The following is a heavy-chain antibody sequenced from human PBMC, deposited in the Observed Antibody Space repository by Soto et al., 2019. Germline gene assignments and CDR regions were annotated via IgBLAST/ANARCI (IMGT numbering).Heavy chain of an antibody. J-gene: IGHJ4*02. CDR2: MNPNSGDT. CDR3: ARPGATFCGGDCYSDY. V-gene: IGHV1-8*02. CDR1: GYTFTNFD. Sequence: QVQLVQSGAEVKRPGASVKVSCKASGYTFTNFDLNWVRQAPGQGPEWMGWMNPNSGDTGYAHKFQGRVTMTRDTSINTAYMELSSLKSEDTAVYFCARPGATFCGGDCYSDYWGQGTLVIVSS. D-gene: IGHD2-21*02.